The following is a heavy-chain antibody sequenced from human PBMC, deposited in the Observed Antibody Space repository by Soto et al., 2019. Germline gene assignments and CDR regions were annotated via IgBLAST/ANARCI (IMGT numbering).Heavy chain of an antibody. D-gene: IGHD2-2*01. CDR2: IWYDGSNK. CDR3: ASERRDIVVVPADCWFDP. CDR1: GFTFSSYG. Sequence: QVQLVESGGGVVQPGRSLRLSCAASGFTFSSYGMHWVRQAPGTGLEWVAVIWYDGSNKYYADSVKGRFTISRDNSKHTLYLQMNSLRAEDTAVYYCASERRDIVVVPADCWFDPWGQGTLVIVAS. V-gene: IGHV3-33*01. J-gene: IGHJ5*02.